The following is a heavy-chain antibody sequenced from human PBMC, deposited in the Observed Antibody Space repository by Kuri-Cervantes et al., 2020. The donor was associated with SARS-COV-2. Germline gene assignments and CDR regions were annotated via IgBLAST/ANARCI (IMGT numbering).Heavy chain of an antibody. CDR1: GGSISSYY. CDR2: IYTSGST. CDR3: GKVSWLQLWRRYSDS. Sequence: GSLRLSCTVSGGSISSYYWSWIRQPAGKGLEWIGRIYTSGSTNYNPSLRGRVTISLDPSNNQVSLRLTSATAADTAVYYCGKVSWLQLWRRYSDSWGQGTLVTVSS. V-gene: IGHV4-4*07. D-gene: IGHD5-24*01. J-gene: IGHJ4*02.